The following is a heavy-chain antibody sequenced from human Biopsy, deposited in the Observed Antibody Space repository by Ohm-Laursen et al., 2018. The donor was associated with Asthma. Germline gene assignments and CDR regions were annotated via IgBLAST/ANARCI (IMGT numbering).Heavy chain of an antibody. CDR2: ISYDGGNK. Sequence: SLRLSCSATGFTFSIYDIHWVRQAPGKGLEWVAVISYDGGNKFYGDSVKGRFTLSRDNSRSTLYLQMNSLRVEDTAIYYCARTHERWTSIQDDALDIWGQGTMVIVSS. V-gene: IGHV3-30*03. CDR1: GFTFSIYD. D-gene: IGHD4-23*01. J-gene: IGHJ3*02. CDR3: ARTHERWTSIQDDALDI.